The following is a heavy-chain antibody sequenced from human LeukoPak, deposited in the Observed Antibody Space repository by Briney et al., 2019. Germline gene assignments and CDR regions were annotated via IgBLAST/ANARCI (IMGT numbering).Heavy chain of an antibody. CDR2: IYTSGST. V-gene: IGHV4-4*07. CDR3: ARDWGVGGRPGYMDV. D-gene: IGHD6-6*01. Sequence: SETLSLTCTVSGGSISSYYWSWIRQPAGKGLEWIGRIYTSGSTNYNPSLKSRVTMSVDTSKNQFSLKLSSVTAADTAVYFCARDWGVGGRPGYMDVWGKGTTVTVSS. CDR1: GGSISSYY. J-gene: IGHJ6*03.